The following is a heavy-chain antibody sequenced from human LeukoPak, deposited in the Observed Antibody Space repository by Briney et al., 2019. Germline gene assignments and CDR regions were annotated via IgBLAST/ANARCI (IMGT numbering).Heavy chain of an antibody. CDR2: ISSSGSTK. D-gene: IGHD3-22*01. Sequence: GGSLTLSCAASGFTFSDYYMIWIRQAPGKGLEWVSYISSSGSTKYYADSVKGRFTISRDNARNSLFLQLNRLRAEDTAVYYCARDATMIVVTGNFDIWGQGTLLTVSS. V-gene: IGHV3-11*04. CDR1: GFTFSDYY. J-gene: IGHJ3*02. CDR3: ARDATMIVVTGNFDI.